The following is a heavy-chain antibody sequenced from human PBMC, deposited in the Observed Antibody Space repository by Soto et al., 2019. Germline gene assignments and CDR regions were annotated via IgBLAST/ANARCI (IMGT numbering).Heavy chain of an antibody. CDR2: IGPYNGDT. CDR3: ARDGAPYGSWEGYYGMDV. Sequence: QVQLVPSGAEVKKPGASVKVSCRASGYTFSNYGITWVRRAPGQGLEWMGWIGPYNGDTNYAQRLQGRVTMTTDTSTSTAYKELRSLISDDTAVYYCARDGAPYGSWEGYYGMDVWGQGTTVTVSS. CDR1: GYTFSNYG. V-gene: IGHV1-18*01. D-gene: IGHD3-10*01. J-gene: IGHJ6*02.